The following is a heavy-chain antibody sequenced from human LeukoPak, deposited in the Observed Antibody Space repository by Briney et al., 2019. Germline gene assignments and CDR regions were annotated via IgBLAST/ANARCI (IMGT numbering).Heavy chain of an antibody. CDR3: VKTWEMATISGLFDY. CDR2: ISSNGGST. Sequence: PSETLSLTCTVSGGSISSSSYYWGWVRQAPGKGLEYVSAISSNGGSTYYADSVKGRFTISRDNSKNTLYLQMSSLRAEDTAVYYCVKTWEMATISGLFDYWGQGTLVTVSS. V-gene: IGHV3-64D*06. J-gene: IGHJ4*02. CDR1: GGSISSSSYY. D-gene: IGHD5-24*01.